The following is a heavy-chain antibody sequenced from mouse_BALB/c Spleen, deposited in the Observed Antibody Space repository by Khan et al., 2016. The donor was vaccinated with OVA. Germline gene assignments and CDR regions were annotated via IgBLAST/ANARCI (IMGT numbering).Heavy chain of an antibody. Sequence: VHLQQSGAELARPGASVKMSCKTSGYTFTTYTLHWVKQRPGRSLEWIGYINPSNDYTNYNQKFKDKSTLTADKSSSTAYMQLSSLTSEDSAVYYCARTGQLGLRGGFTYWGQGTLVTVSA. J-gene: IGHJ3*01. CDR2: INPSNDYT. CDR1: GYTFTTYT. CDR3: ARTGQLGLRGGFTY. D-gene: IGHD3-2*01. V-gene: IGHV1-4*01.